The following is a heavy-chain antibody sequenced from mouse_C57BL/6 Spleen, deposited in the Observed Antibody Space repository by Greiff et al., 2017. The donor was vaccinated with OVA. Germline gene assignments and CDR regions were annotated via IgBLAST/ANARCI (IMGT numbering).Heavy chain of an antibody. Sequence: EVKLQESGPELVKPGASVKISCKASGYSFTGYYMNWVKQSPEKSLEWIGEINPSTGGTTYNQKFKAKATLTVDKSSSTAYMQLKSLTSEDSAVYYCARPLGRGYFDVWGTGTTVTVSS. D-gene: IGHD4-1*01. CDR3: ARPLGRGYFDV. CDR2: INPSTGGT. CDR1: GYSFTGYY. J-gene: IGHJ1*03. V-gene: IGHV1-42*01.